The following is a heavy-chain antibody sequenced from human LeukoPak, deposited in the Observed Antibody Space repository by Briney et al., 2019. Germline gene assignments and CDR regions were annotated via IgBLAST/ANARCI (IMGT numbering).Heavy chain of an antibody. CDR3: ASWVVAAPPDAFDI. D-gene: IGHD2-15*01. CDR1: GGSISSYY. J-gene: IGHJ3*02. V-gene: IGHV4-4*07. Sequence: SETLSLTCTGSGGSISSYYWSWIRQPAGKGLEWIGRIYTSGSTNYNPSLKSRVTMSVDTSKNQFSLKLSSVTAADTAVYYCASWVVAAPPDAFDIWGQGTMVTVSS. CDR2: IYTSGST.